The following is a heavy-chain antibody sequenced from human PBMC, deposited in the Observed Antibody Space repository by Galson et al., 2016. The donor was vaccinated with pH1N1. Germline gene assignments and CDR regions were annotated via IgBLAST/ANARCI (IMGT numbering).Heavy chain of an antibody. CDR3: VRSTGYNKVNGPFDV. V-gene: IGHV1-69*13. J-gene: IGHJ3*01. D-gene: IGHD1-14*01. CDR2: IMPIFGTT. Sequence: SVKVSCKASGGPISSYATGWVRQAPGQGPEWMGGIMPIFGTTKYGQKFQGRVTITADEMSGSAYMELSGLTSMDTAVYYCVRSTGYNKVNGPFDVWGQGTLVIVSS. CDR1: GGPISSYA.